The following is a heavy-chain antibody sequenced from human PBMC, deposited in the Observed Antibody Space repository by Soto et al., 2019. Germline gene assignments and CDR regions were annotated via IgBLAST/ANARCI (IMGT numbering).Heavy chain of an antibody. CDR2: ISGSGRNT. Sequence: EVQVLESGGGLAQPGGSLRLSCATSGFTFSSNGMSWVRQAPGKGLDWVSGISGSGRNTYYADSVKGRFTISRDNSKNTLYLQMNSLRDEDTAVYYCARVDGYYFDYWGQGTLVTVSS. V-gene: IGHV3-23*01. CDR1: GFTFSSNG. J-gene: IGHJ4*02. CDR3: ARVDGYYFDY.